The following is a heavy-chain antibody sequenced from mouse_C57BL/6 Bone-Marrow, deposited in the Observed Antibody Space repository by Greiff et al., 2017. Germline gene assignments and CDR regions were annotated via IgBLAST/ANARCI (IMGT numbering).Heavy chain of an antibody. CDR3: ARSDYYGSRDFDY. D-gene: IGHD1-1*01. V-gene: IGHV1-81*01. CDR1: GYTFTSYG. Sequence: QVQLQQSGAELARPGASVKLSCKASGYTFTSYGISWVKQRTGQGLEWIGEIYPRSGNTYYNEKFKGKATLTADKSSSTAYMELRNLTSEDSAVYFCARSDYYGSRDFDYWGQGTTLTVSS. J-gene: IGHJ2*01. CDR2: IYPRSGNT.